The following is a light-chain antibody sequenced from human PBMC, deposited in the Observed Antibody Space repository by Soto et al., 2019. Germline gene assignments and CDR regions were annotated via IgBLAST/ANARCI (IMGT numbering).Light chain of an antibody. Sequence: DIQMTQSPSSVSASVGDRVTITCRASQDIRTWLAWYQQKPGKGPKLLIYVSSSLQSGVPSRFSGSGSGADFTLTISSLQPEDFATYYCQQANSFPFTFGPGTKVDLK. V-gene: IGKV1-12*02. CDR3: QQANSFPFT. CDR2: VSS. J-gene: IGKJ3*01. CDR1: QDIRTW.